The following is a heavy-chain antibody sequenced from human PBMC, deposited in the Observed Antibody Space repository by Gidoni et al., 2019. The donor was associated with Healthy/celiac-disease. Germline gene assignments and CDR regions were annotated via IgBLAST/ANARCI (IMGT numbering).Heavy chain of an antibody. Sequence: EVQLVESGGGLVQPGGSLRLSCAASGFTFSSYWMSWVRQAPGKGLEWVANIKQDGSEKYYVDSVKGRFTISRDNAKNSLYLQMNSLRAEDTAVYYCARAPWNEIGRDAFDIWGQGTMVTVSS. CDR3: ARAPWNEIGRDAFDI. J-gene: IGHJ3*02. CDR1: GFTFSSYW. CDR2: IKQDGSEK. D-gene: IGHD1-1*01. V-gene: IGHV3-7*01.